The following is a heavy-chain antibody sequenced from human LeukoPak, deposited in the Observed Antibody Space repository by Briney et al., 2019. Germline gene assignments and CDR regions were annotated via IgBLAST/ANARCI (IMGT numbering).Heavy chain of an antibody. CDR2: ISYDGSNK. V-gene: IGHV3-30*04. J-gene: IGHJ4*02. D-gene: IGHD3-10*01. Sequence: GRSLRLSCAASGFTFSSYAMHWVRQAPGKGLEWVAVISYDGSNKYYADSVKGRFTISRDNSKNTLYLQMNSLRAEDTAVYYCAREALYGFGELSGFHYWGQGTLVTVSS. CDR1: GFTFSSYA. CDR3: AREALYGFGELSGFHY.